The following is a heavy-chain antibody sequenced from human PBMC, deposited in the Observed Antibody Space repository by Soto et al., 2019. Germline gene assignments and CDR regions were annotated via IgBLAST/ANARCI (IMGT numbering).Heavy chain of an antibody. CDR3: AASYGSGSPTYYYYYGMDV. V-gene: IGHV1-58*01. CDR2: IVVGSGNT. CDR1: GFTFNRST. Sequence: SVKVSCKASGFTFNRSTVQWVRQARGQRLEWIGWIVVGSGNTNYAQRFQERVTITRDMSTSTAYMELSSLRSEDTAVYYCAASYGSGSPTYYYYYGMDVWGQGTTVTVSS. D-gene: IGHD3-10*01. J-gene: IGHJ6*02.